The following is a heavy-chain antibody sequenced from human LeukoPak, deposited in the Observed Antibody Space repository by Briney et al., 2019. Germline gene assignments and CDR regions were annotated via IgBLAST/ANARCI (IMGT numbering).Heavy chain of an antibody. Sequence: ASVKVSCKASGYTFTGYYMHWVRQAPGQGLEWMGWINPNSGGTNYAQKFQGRVTMTRDTSISTAYMELSRLRSDDTAVYYCARVLPVVVAAHDTFNIWGQGPMIIVSS. CDR2: INPNSGGT. CDR3: ARVLPVVVAAHDTFNI. J-gene: IGHJ3*02. D-gene: IGHD2-15*01. V-gene: IGHV1-2*02. CDR1: GYTFTGYY.